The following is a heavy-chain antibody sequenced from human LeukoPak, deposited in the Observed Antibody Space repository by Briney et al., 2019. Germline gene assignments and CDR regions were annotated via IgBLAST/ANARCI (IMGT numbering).Heavy chain of an antibody. V-gene: IGHV4-59*01. CDR2: IYYSGST. CDR1: GGSISSYY. J-gene: IGHJ4*02. Sequence: SETLSLTCTVSGGSISSYYWSWIRQPPGKGLEWIGYIYYSGSTNYNPSLKSRVTISVDTSKNQFSLKLSSVTAADTAVYYCAREGVAAAEMDYWGQGTLVTVSS. CDR3: AREGVAAAEMDY. D-gene: IGHD6-13*01.